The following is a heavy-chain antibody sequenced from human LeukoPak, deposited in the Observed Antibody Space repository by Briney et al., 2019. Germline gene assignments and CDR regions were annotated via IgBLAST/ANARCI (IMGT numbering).Heavy chain of an antibody. CDR2: IRSKANSYAT. V-gene: IGHV3-73*01. D-gene: IGHD3-16*02. CDR1: GFTFSGSA. CDR3: TRLRPYDYVWGSYRDTTYYYYMDV. J-gene: IGHJ6*03. Sequence: GGSLRLSCAASGFTFSGSAMHWVRQASGKGLEWVGRIRSKANSYATAYAASVKGRFTISRDDSKNTAYLQMNSLKTEDTAVYYCTRLRPYDYVWGSYRDTTYYYYMDVWGKGTTVTISS.